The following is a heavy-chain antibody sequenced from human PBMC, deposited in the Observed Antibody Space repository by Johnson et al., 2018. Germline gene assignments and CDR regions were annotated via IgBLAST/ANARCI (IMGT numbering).Heavy chain of an antibody. J-gene: IGHJ3*02. CDR2: IGWNSGSI. V-gene: IGHV3-9*01. CDR1: GFTFDDYA. CDR3: AKDILEGSGSYHAFDI. D-gene: IGHD3-10*01. Sequence: VQLVQSGGGLVQPGRSLRLSCAASGFTFDDYAMHWVRQAPGKGLEWVSGIGWNSGSIGYADSVKGRFTISRDNAKNSLYLQRNSLRAEDAALYSCAKDILEGSGSYHAFDIWGQGTMVTVSS.